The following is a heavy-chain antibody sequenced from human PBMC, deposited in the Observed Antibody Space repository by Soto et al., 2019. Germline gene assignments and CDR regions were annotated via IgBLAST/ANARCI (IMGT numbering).Heavy chain of an antibody. Sequence: WISWVRQMPGKGLEWMGRIDPSDSYTNYSPSFQGHVTISADKSISTAYLQWSSLKASDTAMYYCARHRRYLPYGMDVWGQGTTVTVSS. CDR3: ARHRRYLPYGMDV. J-gene: IGHJ6*02. D-gene: IGHD3-9*01. V-gene: IGHV5-10-1*01. CDR1: W. CDR2: IDPSDSYT.